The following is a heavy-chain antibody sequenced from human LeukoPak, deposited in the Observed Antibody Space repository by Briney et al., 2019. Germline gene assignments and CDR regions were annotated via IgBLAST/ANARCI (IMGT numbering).Heavy chain of an antibody. V-gene: IGHV3-15*01. CDR2: IKSKTDGGTT. J-gene: IGHJ4*02. CDR3: TRQDTMVRGVLDY. Sequence: GGSLRLSCAASGFTFSNAWMNWVRQAPGKGLEWVGRIKSKTDGGTTDYAAPVKGRFTISRDDSKNTLYLQTNSLKTEDTAVYYCTRQDTMVRGVLDYWGQGTLVTVSS. D-gene: IGHD3-10*01. CDR1: GFTFSNAW.